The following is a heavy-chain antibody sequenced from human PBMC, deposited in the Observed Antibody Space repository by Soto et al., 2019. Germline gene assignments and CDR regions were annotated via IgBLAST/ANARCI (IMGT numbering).Heavy chain of an antibody. CDR1: RFTFSRYP. CDR3: AKKGQPGDSSGWYF. Sequence: GGCLRPSSAASRFTFSRYPMSWVRQAPGKGLEWVSAISGSGGSTYYADSVKGRFTISRDNSKNTLYLQMNSLRAEDTAVYYCAKKGQPGDSSGWYFWGQGTLVTVSS. J-gene: IGHJ4*02. V-gene: IGHV3-23*01. CDR2: ISGSGGST. D-gene: IGHD6-19*01.